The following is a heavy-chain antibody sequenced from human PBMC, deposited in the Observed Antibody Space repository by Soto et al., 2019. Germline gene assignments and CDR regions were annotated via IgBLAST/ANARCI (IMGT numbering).Heavy chain of an antibody. CDR3: AKVSRFPGGLRSLF. J-gene: IGHJ4*02. V-gene: IGHV3-23*01. CDR1: GFTFSTYA. D-gene: IGHD3-10*01. Sequence: EVQLLESGGTLVQPGGSLRLSCAASGFTFSTYAMNWVRQAPGKGLEWVSYISGSSGGSTYYADSVKGRFTISRDNSKNTLFLQMNILRGEDTAVYYCAKVSRFPGGLRSLFWGQGSLVTVSS. CDR2: ISGSSGGST.